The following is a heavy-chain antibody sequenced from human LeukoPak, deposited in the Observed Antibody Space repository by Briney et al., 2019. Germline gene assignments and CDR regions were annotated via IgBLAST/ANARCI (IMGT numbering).Heavy chain of an antibody. Sequence: GGSLRLSCAASGFTFSSYSMNWVRQAPGKGLEWVSSISSSSSYIYYADSVKGRFTISRDNAKNSLYLQMNSLRAEDTAVYYCAPHYDFWSGYSGHWGQGTLVTVSS. CDR3: APHYDFWSGYSGH. D-gene: IGHD3-3*01. CDR2: ISSSSSYI. V-gene: IGHV3-21*01. J-gene: IGHJ4*02. CDR1: GFTFSSYS.